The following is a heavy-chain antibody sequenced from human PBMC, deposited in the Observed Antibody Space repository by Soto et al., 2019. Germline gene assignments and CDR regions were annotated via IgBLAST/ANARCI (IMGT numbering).Heavy chain of an antibody. CDR2: IYYSGST. V-gene: IGHV4-61*01. Sequence: SETLSLTCTVSGGSVSSGSYYWSWIRQPPGKGLEWIGYIYYSGSTNYNPSLKSRVTISVDTSKNQFSLKLSSVTAADTAVYYCARGQGWFGSYGMDVWGQGTTVTVS. CDR3: ARGQGWFGSYGMDV. D-gene: IGHD3-10*01. J-gene: IGHJ6*02. CDR1: GGSVSSGSYY.